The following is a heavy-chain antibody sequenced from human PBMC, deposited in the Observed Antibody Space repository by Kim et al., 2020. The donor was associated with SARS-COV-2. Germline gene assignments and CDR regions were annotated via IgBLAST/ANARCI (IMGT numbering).Heavy chain of an antibody. CDR2: IIPILGIA. CDR3: ARGDTAWLSEPPYYFDY. D-gene: IGHD5-18*01. J-gene: IGHJ4*02. V-gene: IGHV1-69*02. CDR1: GGTFSSYT. Sequence: SVKVSCKASGGTFSSYTISWVRQAPGQGLEWMGRIIPILGIANYAQKFQGRVTITADKSTSTAYMELSSLRSEDTAVYYCARGDTAWLSEPPYYFDYWGQGTLVTVSS.